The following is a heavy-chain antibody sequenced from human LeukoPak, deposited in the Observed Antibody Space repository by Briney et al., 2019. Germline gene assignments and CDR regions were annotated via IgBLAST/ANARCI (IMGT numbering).Heavy chain of an antibody. V-gene: IGHV4-59*01. CDR1: GGSINNYY. J-gene: IGHJ4*02. CDR3: AREVPPPAFYYDSSGYYFDY. CDR2: IYYSGST. D-gene: IGHD3-22*01. Sequence: SSETLSLACTVSGGSINNYYWSWIRQPPGKGLEWIGYIYYSGSTNYNPSLKSRVTISVDTSKNQFSLKLSSVTAADTAVYYCAREVPPPAFYYDSSGYYFDYWGQGTLVTVSS.